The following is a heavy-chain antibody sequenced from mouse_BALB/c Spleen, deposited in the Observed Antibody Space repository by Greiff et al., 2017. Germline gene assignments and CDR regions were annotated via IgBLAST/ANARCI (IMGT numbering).Heavy chain of an antibody. CDR1: GFTLKDYY. J-gene: IGHJ4*01. CDR2: IDPENGDT. CDR3: NAPLITTGVGMDE. V-gene: IGHV14-4*02. D-gene: IGHD1-1*01. Sequence: EVQLQQSGAELVRSGASVQLSCPASGFTLKDYYMHWVKQRPEQGLEWIGLIDPENGDTEYAPKFQVKATLTADTSSNTAYLQLSSLTSEDTAVYYCNAPLITTGVGMDEWGEGASVNVPS.